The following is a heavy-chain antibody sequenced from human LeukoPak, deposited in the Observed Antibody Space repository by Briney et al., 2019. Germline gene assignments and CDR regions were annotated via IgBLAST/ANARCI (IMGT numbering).Heavy chain of an antibody. CDR1: GFTFTKYW. D-gene: IGHD2-2*01. CDR2: THQDGSDK. CDR3: ARGRCSSISCFFDY. Sequence: PGGSLRLSCAASGFTFTKYWMSWVRQAPGMGLEWVANTHQDGSDKYYVDSVKGRFTISRDNAKNSLNLQMNSLRAEDTAVYYCARGRCSSISCFFDYWGQGTLVTVSS. V-gene: IGHV3-7*01. J-gene: IGHJ4*02.